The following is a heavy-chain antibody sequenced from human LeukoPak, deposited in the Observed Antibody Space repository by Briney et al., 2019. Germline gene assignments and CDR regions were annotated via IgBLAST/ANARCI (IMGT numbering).Heavy chain of an antibody. Sequence: GASVKVSCKASGGTFSSYAISWVRQAPGQGLEWMGGIIPIFGTANYAQKFQGRVTITADESTSTAYMELSSLRSEDTAVYYCARDYSVVIMGAPRWYFDLWGRGTLVTVSS. J-gene: IGHJ2*01. CDR3: ARDYSVVIMGAPRWYFDL. D-gene: IGHD3-3*01. CDR2: IIPIFGTA. V-gene: IGHV1-69*13. CDR1: GGTFSSYA.